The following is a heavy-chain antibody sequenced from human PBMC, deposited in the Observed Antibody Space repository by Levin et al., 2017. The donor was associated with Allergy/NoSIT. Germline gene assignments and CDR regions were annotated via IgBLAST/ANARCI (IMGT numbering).Heavy chain of an antibody. CDR2: IDPSTGDT. CDR3: ARKGDYDNSGYYRDFDN. Sequence: GESLKISCKTSGFSFSGHYLHWVRQAPGQGLEWMGSIDPSTGDTQYGHKFLGRVTLTRDTSVSTAFMELSSLTSDDTAVFYCARKGDYDNSGYYRDFDNWGQGTLVTVSS. D-gene: IGHD3-22*01. CDR1: GFSFSGHY. V-gene: IGHV1-2*02. J-gene: IGHJ4*02.